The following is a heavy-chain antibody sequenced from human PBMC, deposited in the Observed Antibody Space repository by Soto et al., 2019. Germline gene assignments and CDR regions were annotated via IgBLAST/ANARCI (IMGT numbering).Heavy chain of an antibody. D-gene: IGHD3-10*01. CDR2: IWYDGSNK. CDR3: ARGNYLGAFDI. J-gene: IGHJ3*02. Sequence: GGSLRLSCAASGFTFSSYGMHWVRQAPGKGLEWVAVIWYDGSNKYYADSVKGRFTISRDNSKNTLYLQMNSLRAEDTAVYYCARGNYLGAFDIWGQGTMVTVSS. CDR1: GFTFSSYG. V-gene: IGHV3-33*01.